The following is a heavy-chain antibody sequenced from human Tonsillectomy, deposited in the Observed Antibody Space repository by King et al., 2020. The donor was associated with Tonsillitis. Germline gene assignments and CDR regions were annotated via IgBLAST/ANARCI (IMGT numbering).Heavy chain of an antibody. J-gene: IGHJ2*01. D-gene: IGHD4/OR15-4a*01. CDR2: INPNIGGT. CDR3: ARGQGDGGNYPYWYFDL. Sequence: QLVQSGAEVKKPGASVKVSCKASGYTFTAYYMHWVRQAPGQLLGWMGWINPNIGGTNYAQKFQGRVTMTRDTSISTAYMELSRLRSDDTSVYYCARGQGDGGNYPYWYFDLWGRGNMVTVYS. V-gene: IGHV1-2*02. CDR1: GYTFTAYY.